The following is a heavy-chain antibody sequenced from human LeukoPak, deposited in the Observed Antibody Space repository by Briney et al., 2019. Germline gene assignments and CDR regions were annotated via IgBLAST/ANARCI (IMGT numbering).Heavy chain of an antibody. D-gene: IGHD1-7*01. J-gene: IGHJ2*01. CDR1: GNSFSSYY. CDR2: INPSGVDT. Sequence: ASVKVSCKASGNSFSSYYMHWVRQAPGQGLEWMGIINPSGVDTNYAEKFQGRVNMTRDTSTNTVYIKLSSLRSEDTAVYYCARGLWGRNYEDWYFDLWGRGTLVTVSS. CDR3: ARGLWGRNYEDWYFDL. V-gene: IGHV1-46*01.